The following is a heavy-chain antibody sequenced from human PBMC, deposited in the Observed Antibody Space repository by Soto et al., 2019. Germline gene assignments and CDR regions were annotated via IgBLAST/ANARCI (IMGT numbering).Heavy chain of an antibody. J-gene: IGHJ6*02. V-gene: IGHV3-30-3*01. CDR1: GFTFSSYA. Sequence: QVQLVESGGGVVQPGRSLRLSCAASGFTFSSYAMHWVRQAPGKGLEWVAVISYDGSNKYYADSVKGRFTISRDNSKNTLYLQMNSLRAEDTAVYNCARDAYSSSWGDWGYYYGMDVWGQGTTVTVSS. CDR2: ISYDGSNK. CDR3: ARDAYSSSWGDWGYYYGMDV. D-gene: IGHD6-13*01.